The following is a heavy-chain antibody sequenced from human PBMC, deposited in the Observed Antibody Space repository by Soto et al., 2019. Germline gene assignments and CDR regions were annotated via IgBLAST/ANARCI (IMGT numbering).Heavy chain of an antibody. CDR3: ASLIGGVSEYYFDF. J-gene: IGHJ4*02. D-gene: IGHD2-8*02. V-gene: IGHV4-31*03. Sequence: PSETLSLTCTVSCVSISSGGYYWSWIRQHPGKGLEWIGNIYYSGRTYYNPSLKSRVILSVDTSKNHFSLTLRSVTAADSAMYYCASLIGGVSEYYFDFWGQGALVTVSS. CDR1: CVSISSGGYY. CDR2: IYYSGRT.